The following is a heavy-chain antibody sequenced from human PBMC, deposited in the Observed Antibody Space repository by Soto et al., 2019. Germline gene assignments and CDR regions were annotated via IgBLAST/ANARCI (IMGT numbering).Heavy chain of an antibody. CDR2: IYSGGYT. D-gene: IGHD6-25*01. V-gene: IGHV3-53*01. J-gene: IGHJ4*02. CDR3: ASQRGGGGY. CDR1: GFTVSNNY. Sequence: EVQLVESGGGLIQPGGSLRLSCAVSGFTVSNNYMSWVRQAPGKGLEGVSVIYSGGYTAYGDSVKGRFTISRDNSKKPLFLKINGRRAGDPAFFFWASQRGGGGYWGQGTLVTVSS.